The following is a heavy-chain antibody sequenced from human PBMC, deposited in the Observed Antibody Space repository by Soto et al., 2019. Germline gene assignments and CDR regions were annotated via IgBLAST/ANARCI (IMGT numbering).Heavy chain of an antibody. CDR1: GYTFTGYY. Sequence: ASVKVSCKASGYTFTGYYMHWVRQAPGRGLEWMGWINPNSGGTNYAQKFQGRVTMTRDTSISTAYMELSRLRSDDTAVYYCARGIDLIVRGPGGCGLWGQGTLVTVSS. D-gene: IGHD6-19*01. CDR2: INPNSGGT. CDR3: ARGIDLIVRGPGGCGL. V-gene: IGHV1-2*02. J-gene: IGHJ4*02.